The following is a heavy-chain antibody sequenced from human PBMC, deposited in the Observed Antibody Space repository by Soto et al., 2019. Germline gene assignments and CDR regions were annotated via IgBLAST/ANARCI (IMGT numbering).Heavy chain of an antibody. J-gene: IGHJ6*02. Sequence: QVQLQESGPGLVKPSQTLSLTCTVSGGSISSGGYYWSWIRQHPGKGLEWIGYIYYSGSTYYNPXXXXXVTISVDTSKNQFSLKLSSVTAADTAVYYCARAGYDFWSGYDHYYYGMDVWGQGTTVTVSS. CDR3: ARAGYDFWSGYDHYYYGMDV. CDR2: IYYSGST. V-gene: IGHV4-31*03. CDR1: GGSISSGGYY. D-gene: IGHD3-3*01.